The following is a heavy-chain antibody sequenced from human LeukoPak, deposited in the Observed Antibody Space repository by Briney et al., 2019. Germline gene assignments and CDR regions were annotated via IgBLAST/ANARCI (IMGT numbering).Heavy chain of an antibody. Sequence: GGSLRLSCAASGFTFSSYSMNWVRQAPGKGLEWVSSISTSSSYIYYADSVKGRFTISRDNAKKSLNLQMNSLRAEDTAVYYCTRDGDTVLTRGYYYYMDVWGKETTVTVSS. J-gene: IGHJ6*03. D-gene: IGHD3-10*01. CDR2: ISTSSSYI. CDR3: TRDGDTVLTRGYYYYMDV. CDR1: GFTFSSYS. V-gene: IGHV3-21*01.